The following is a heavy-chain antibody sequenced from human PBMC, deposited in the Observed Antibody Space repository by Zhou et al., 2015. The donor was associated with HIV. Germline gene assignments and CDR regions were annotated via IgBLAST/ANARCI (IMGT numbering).Heavy chain of an antibody. J-gene: IGHJ5*02. CDR1: GGTFSSYA. CDR3: ASSDFLAGWFDP. V-gene: IGHV1-69*12. Sequence: QVQLVQSGTEMKKPGSSVKVSCKASGGTFSSYAISWVRQAPGQGLEWMGGIIPIFGTANYAQKFQGRVTITADESTSTAYMELSSLRSEDTAVYYCASSDFLAGWFDPWGQGTLVTVSS. CDR2: IIPIFGTA. D-gene: IGHD3-3*01.